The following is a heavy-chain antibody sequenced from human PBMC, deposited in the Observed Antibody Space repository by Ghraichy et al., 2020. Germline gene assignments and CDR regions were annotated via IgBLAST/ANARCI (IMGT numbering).Heavy chain of an antibody. CDR2: INHSGST. V-gene: IGHV4-34*01. CDR1: GGSFSGYY. CDR3: ARGGGSYSYGYVRWFDP. Sequence: SETLSLTCAVYGGSFSGYYWSWIRQPPGKGLEWIGEINHSGSTNYNPSLKSRVTISVDTSKNQFSLKLSSVTAADTAVYYCARGGGSYSYGYVRWFDPWGQGTLVTVSS. D-gene: IGHD5-18*01. J-gene: IGHJ5*02.